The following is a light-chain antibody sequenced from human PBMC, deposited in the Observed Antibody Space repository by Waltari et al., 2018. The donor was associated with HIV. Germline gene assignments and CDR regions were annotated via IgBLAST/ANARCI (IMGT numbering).Light chain of an antibody. CDR1: LTLSSRY. CDR3: QQYARSPFT. J-gene: IGKJ3*01. Sequence: EIVLTQSPGTLSLFPGEGATLSCRASLTLSSRYLAWYQQRPGQAPRLLIYNASNWAAGIPERFSGSGSGTDFTLTISRLEPEDFAVYYCQQYARSPFTFGPGTKVDFK. CDR2: NAS. V-gene: IGKV3-20*01.